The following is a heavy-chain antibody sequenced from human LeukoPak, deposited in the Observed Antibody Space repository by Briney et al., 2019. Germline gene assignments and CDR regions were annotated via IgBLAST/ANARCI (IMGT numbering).Heavy chain of an antibody. CDR1: GFTFSSYW. D-gene: IGHD3-3*01. Sequence: PGGSLRLSCAASGFTFSSYWMSWVRQAPGKGLEWVANIKQDGSEKHYVDSVKGRFTISRDNAKNSLYLQMNSLRAEDTAVYYCARAYYDFWSGYYRPYFDYWGQGTLVTVSS. CDR2: IKQDGSEK. V-gene: IGHV3-7*01. CDR3: ARAYYDFWSGYYRPYFDY. J-gene: IGHJ4*02.